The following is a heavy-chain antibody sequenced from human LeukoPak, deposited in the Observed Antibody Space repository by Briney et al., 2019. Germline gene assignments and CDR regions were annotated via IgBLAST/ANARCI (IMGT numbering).Heavy chain of an antibody. CDR3: ARQGGIAAAATNFDY. CDR1: GGSISSYY. Sequence: SETLSLTCTVSGGSISSYYWSWIRQPPGKGLEWIGYIYYSGTTNYNPSLKSRVTISVDTSKNHISLKLTSVTAADTAVYYCARQGGIAAAATNFDYWGQGTLVTVSS. D-gene: IGHD6-13*01. CDR2: IYYSGTT. J-gene: IGHJ4*02. V-gene: IGHV4-59*08.